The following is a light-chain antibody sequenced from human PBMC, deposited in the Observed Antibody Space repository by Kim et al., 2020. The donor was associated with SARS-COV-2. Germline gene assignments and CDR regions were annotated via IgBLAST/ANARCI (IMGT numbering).Light chain of an antibody. CDR3: QHRQT. CDR1: QSDSRW. Sequence: STLSEAVGDRVTHTCRASQSDSRWLAWYQQKPGKAPKLLSYDGANVQSGVPSRFSGRGSGTEFTLTISSLQPDDFAIYYCQHRQTFGQGTKVDIK. CDR2: DGA. J-gene: IGKJ1*01. V-gene: IGKV1-5*01.